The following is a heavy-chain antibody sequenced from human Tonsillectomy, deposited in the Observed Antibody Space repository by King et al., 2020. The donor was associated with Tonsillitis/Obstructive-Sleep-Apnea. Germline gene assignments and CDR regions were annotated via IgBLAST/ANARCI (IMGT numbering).Heavy chain of an antibody. D-gene: IGHD3-16*02. V-gene: IGHV1-24*01. Sequence: QLVQSGAEVKKPGASVKVSCKVSGYTLTELSMHWVRQAPGKGLEWMGGFDPEDGETIYAQKFQVRVTMTEDTSTDTAYMELSSRRSEDTAVYYCATRIMITFGGVIVEVGAFDIWGQGTMVTVSS. CDR2: FDPEDGET. CDR3: ATRIMITFGGVIVEVGAFDI. CDR1: GYTLTELS. J-gene: IGHJ3*02.